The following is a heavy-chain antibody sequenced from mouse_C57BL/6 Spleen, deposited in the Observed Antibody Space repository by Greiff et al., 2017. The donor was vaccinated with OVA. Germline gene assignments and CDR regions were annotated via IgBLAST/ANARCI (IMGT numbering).Heavy chain of an antibody. CDR3: ARCGYYLYAMDY. J-gene: IGHJ4*01. CDR1: GYTFTDYY. Sequence: QVQLKQSGAELVRPGASVKLSCKASGYTFTDYYINWVKQRPGQGLEWIARIYPGSGNTYYNENFKGKATLTAEKSSSTAYMQLSSLTSEDSAVYFCARCGYYLYAMDYWGQGTSVTVSS. D-gene: IGHD2-3*01. CDR2: IYPGSGNT. V-gene: IGHV1-76*01.